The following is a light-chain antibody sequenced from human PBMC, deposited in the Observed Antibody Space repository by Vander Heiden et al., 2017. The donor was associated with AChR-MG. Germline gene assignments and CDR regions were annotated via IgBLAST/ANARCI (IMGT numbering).Light chain of an antibody. CDR3: QKYNSAFWT. CDR1: QGISNY. Sequence: DIQMTQSPSSLSASVGDRVTITCRASQGISNYLAWYQQKPGKVPKLLIYAASTWQSGVPSRFSGSGPGTDFTLTISSLQPEDVATYYCQKYNSAFWTFGQGTKVEIK. CDR2: AAS. J-gene: IGKJ1*01. V-gene: IGKV1-27*01.